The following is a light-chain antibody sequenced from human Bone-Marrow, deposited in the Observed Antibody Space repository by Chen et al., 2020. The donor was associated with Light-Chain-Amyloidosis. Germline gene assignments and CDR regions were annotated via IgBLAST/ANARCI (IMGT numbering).Light chain of an antibody. V-gene: IGLV2-14*01. CDR3: SSYTITNTLV. J-gene: IGLJ1*01. Sequence: QSALTQPASVSGSPGQSITISCSGPSSDVGSNNLVSWYQQHPDKAPKLMIYEVTNRPPWVLCRFSGSKSDNTASLTISELQTEDETDYFFSSYTITNTLVFGSGTRVTVL. CDR1: SSDVGSNNL. CDR2: EVT.